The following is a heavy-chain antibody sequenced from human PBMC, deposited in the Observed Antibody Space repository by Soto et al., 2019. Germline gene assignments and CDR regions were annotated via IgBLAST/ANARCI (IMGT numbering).Heavy chain of an antibody. J-gene: IGHJ5*02. CDR1: GGSFSGYY. D-gene: IGHD6-19*01. V-gene: IGHV4-34*01. CDR2: INHSGST. CDR3: ARGFRRLAGWFDP. Sequence: QVQLQQWGAGLLKPSETLSLTCAVYGGSFSGYYWSWIRQPPGKGLEWIGEINHSGSTNYNPSLKSRVTISVDTYKNQFSLKLSSVTAADTAVYYCARGFRRLAGWFDPWGQGTLVTVSS.